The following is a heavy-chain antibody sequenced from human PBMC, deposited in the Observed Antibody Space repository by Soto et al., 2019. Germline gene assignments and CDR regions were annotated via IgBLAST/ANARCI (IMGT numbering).Heavy chain of an antibody. D-gene: IGHD3-3*01. CDR2: ISAYNGNT. V-gene: IGHV1-18*01. J-gene: IGHJ6*02. CDR3: ARARLRFLEWLLWSRGYYYYGMDV. CDR1: GYTFTSYG. Sequence: GASVKVSCKASGYTFTSYGISWVRQAPGQGLEWMGWISAYNGNTNYAQKLQGRVTMTTDTSTSTAYMELRSLRSEDTAVYYCARARLRFLEWLLWSRGYYYYGMDVWGQGTTVTVSS.